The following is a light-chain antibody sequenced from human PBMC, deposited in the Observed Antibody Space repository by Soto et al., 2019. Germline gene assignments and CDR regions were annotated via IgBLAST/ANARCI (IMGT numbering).Light chain of an antibody. J-gene: IGLJ2*01. CDR1: SSSIGAGYD. CDR3: QSYDSSLSGVV. Sequence: QRVTISCAGGSSSIGAGYDVHWYQQVPGTAPKLLIYGNFNRPSGVPDRFSGSKSGTSASLAITGLQAGDEADYYCQSYDSSLSGVVFGGGTKVTVL. V-gene: IGLV1-40*01. CDR2: GNF.